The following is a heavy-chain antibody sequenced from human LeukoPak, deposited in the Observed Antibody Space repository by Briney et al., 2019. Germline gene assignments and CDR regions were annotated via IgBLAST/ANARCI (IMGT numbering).Heavy chain of an antibody. D-gene: IGHD6-19*01. J-gene: IGHJ4*02. Sequence: KAGGSLRLSCAASGFTFSSYSMNWVRQAPGKGLEWVSSISSSSSYIYYADSVKGRFTISRDNAKNSLYLQMNSLRAEDTAVYYCAREWRDSSGLDYWGQGTLVTVSS. V-gene: IGHV3-21*01. CDR2: ISSSSSYI. CDR1: GFTFSSYS. CDR3: AREWRDSSGLDY.